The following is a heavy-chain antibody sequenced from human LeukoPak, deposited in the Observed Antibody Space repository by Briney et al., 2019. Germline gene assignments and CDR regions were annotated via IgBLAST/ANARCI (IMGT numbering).Heavy chain of an antibody. D-gene: IGHD1-26*01. Sequence: SVKVSCKASGGTFSSYAISWVRQAPGQGLEWMGGIIPIFGTANYAQKFQGRVTITADESTSTAYMELSSLRSEDTAVYYCARDLHSGAYTFDYWGQGTLVTVSS. CDR3: ARDLHSGAYTFDY. CDR2: IIPIFGTA. J-gene: IGHJ4*02. V-gene: IGHV1-69*13. CDR1: GGTFSSYA.